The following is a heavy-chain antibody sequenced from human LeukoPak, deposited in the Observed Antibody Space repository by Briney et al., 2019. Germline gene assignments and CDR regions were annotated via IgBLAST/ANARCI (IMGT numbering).Heavy chain of an antibody. CDR2: ISYDGAIK. V-gene: IGHV3-30*04. J-gene: IGHJ4*02. CDR1: GFTISTYI. CDR3: ARGDTGSRWPNFDY. D-gene: IGHD6-13*01. Sequence: SGGSLRLSCAASGFTISTYIMHWVRQAPGKGLEWVAVISYDGAIKYYADSVKGRCTISRDNSKNTLYLQMNTLRGEDTAVYYCARGDTGSRWPNFDYWGQGTLVTVSS.